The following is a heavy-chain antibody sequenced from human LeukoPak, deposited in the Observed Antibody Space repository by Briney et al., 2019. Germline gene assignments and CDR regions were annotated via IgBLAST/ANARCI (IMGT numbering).Heavy chain of an antibody. Sequence: SETLSLTCAVYGGSFSDNFWTWIRQPPGKGLEWIGEISHAGSTNYNPSLRHGITMSVDTSKNPFSLKEISVTAADTAVYYCASLRKRGGAFDTWGQGTMVTVSS. CDR3: ASLRKRGGAFDT. CDR1: GGSFSDNF. CDR2: ISHAGST. V-gene: IGHV4-34*10. J-gene: IGHJ3*02.